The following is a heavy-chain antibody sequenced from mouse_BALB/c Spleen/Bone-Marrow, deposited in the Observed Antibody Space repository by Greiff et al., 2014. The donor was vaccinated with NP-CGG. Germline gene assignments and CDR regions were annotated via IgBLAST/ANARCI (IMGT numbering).Heavy chain of an antibody. Sequence: EVKVEESGGGLVRPGGSLKLSCTASGFTFSDYYMYWVRQTPEKRLEWVAAISDGGNYTFNTDSVKGRFTISRDNAKNNLYLQMSSLKSEDTAMYYCARSGEKYGAMDYWGQGTSVTVSS. D-gene: IGHD1-1*02. J-gene: IGHJ4*01. CDR2: ISDGGNYT. V-gene: IGHV5-4*02. CDR3: ARSGEKYGAMDY. CDR1: GFTFSDYY.